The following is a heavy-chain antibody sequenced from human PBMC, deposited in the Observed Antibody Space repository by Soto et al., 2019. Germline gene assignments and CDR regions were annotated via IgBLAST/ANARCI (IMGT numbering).Heavy chain of an antibody. CDR1: GGSISSSSYY. CDR3: ARRWSYYGSGSNFDY. Sequence: PSETLSLTCTVSGGSISSSSYYWGWIRQPPGKGLEWIGSIYYSGSTYYNPSLKSRVTISVDTSKNQFSLKLSSVTAADTAVYYCARRWSYYGSGSNFDYWGQGTLVTVSS. D-gene: IGHD3-10*01. CDR2: IYYSGST. V-gene: IGHV4-39*01. J-gene: IGHJ4*02.